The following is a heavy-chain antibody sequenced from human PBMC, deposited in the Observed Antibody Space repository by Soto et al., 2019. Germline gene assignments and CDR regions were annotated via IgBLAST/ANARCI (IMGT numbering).Heavy chain of an antibody. Sequence: GASVKASSKASGYTFTSYYMHWVRQAPGQGLEWMGIINPSGGSTSYAQKFQGRVTMTRDTSTSTVYMELSSLRSEDTAVYYCAGGYEVYGMDVWGQGTTVTVSS. V-gene: IGHV1-46*01. D-gene: IGHD5-12*01. CDR2: INPSGGST. CDR1: GYTFTSYY. J-gene: IGHJ6*02. CDR3: AGGYEVYGMDV.